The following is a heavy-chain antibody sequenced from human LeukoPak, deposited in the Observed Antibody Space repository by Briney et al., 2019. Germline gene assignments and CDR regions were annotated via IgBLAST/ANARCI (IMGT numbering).Heavy chain of an antibody. CDR3: ARGGDYGDYDFFDY. Sequence: GGPLRLSCAASGFTFSSYWLSWVRQAPGKGLERVANIKQDGSEKDYVDSVKGRFAISRDTAKTSLYLQMNSLRAEDTAVYYCARGGDYGDYDFFDYWGQGTLVTVSS. CDR1: GFTFSSYW. J-gene: IGHJ4*02. D-gene: IGHD4-17*01. CDR2: IKQDGSEK. V-gene: IGHV3-7*01.